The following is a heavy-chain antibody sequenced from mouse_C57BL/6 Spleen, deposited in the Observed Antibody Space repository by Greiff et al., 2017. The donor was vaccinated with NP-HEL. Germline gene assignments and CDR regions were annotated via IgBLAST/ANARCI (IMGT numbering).Heavy chain of an antibody. Sequence: VMLVESGPELVKPGASVKISCKASGYAFSSSWMNWVKQRPGKGLEWIGRIYPGDGDTNYNGKFKGKATLTADKSSSTAYMQLSSLTSEDSAVYFCARTTAQAKVPFAYWGQGTLVTVSA. CDR2: IYPGDGDT. V-gene: IGHV1-82*01. CDR3: ARTTAQAKVPFAY. CDR1: GYAFSSSW. D-gene: IGHD3-2*02. J-gene: IGHJ3*01.